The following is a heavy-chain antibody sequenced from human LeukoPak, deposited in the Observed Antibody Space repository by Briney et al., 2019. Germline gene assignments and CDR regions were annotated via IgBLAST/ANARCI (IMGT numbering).Heavy chain of an antibody. Sequence: PSETLSLTCAVYGGSFSGYYWSWIRQPPGKGLEWIGEINHSGSTNYNPSLKSRVTISVDTSKSQFSLKLSSVTAADTAVYYCARNRWGITMVRGVSLDYWGQGTLVTVSS. J-gene: IGHJ4*02. V-gene: IGHV4-34*01. CDR3: ARNRWGITMVRGVSLDY. D-gene: IGHD3-10*01. CDR2: INHSGST. CDR1: GGSFSGYY.